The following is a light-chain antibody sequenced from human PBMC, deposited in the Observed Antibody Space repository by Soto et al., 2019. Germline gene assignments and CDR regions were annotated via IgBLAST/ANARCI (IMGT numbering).Light chain of an antibody. Sequence: QSALTQPASVSGSPGQSITISCSGTTSDVGGYNLVSWYQQHTAKAPKLLIYAGTQRPSGVSSRFSGSKSGNTASLTISGLQAEDEADYSCCSYASSSSYVFGTGTKVTVL. V-gene: IGLV2-23*01. CDR2: AGT. CDR1: TSDVGGYNL. CDR3: CSYASSSSYV. J-gene: IGLJ1*01.